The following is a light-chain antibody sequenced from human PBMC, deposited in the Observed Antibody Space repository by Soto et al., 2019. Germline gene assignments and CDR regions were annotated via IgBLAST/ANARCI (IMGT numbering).Light chain of an antibody. V-gene: IGKV3-20*01. CDR2: GAS. CDR3: QQYGSSPQT. Sequence: EFVLTQSPCTLSLSPGDRATLSCRASQSVNSAFLNWFQQKSGQPPRLLIYGASSRATGIPDRFNGSGSGTNFTLTISRLEPEDFAVYYCQQYGSSPQTFGQGTKVDIK. CDR1: QSVNSAF. J-gene: IGKJ1*01.